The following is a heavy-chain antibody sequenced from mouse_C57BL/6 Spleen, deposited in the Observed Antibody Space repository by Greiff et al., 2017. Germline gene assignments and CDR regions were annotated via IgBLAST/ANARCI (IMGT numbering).Heavy chain of an antibody. V-gene: IGHV1-26*01. CDR2: INPNNGGT. D-gene: IGHD2-1*01. J-gene: IGHJ4*01. Sequence: VQLQQSGPELVKPGASVKISCKASGYTFTDYYMNWVKQSHGKSLEWIGDINPNNGGTSYNQKFKGKATLTVDKSSSTAYMELRSLTSEDSAVYYCAREEDGNYIDAMDYWGQGTSVTVSS. CDR3: AREEDGNYIDAMDY. CDR1: GYTFTDYY.